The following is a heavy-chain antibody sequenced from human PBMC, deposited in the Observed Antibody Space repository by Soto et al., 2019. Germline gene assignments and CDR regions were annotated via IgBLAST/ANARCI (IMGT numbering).Heavy chain of an antibody. D-gene: IGHD3-10*01. Sequence: GESLKISCKGSGYSFTSYWIGWVRQMPGKGLEWMGIIYPGDSDTRYSPSFQGQVTISADKSISTAYLQWSSLKASDTAMYYCAGGGVRGVITRTRDYYGMDVWGQGTTVIVSS. CDR3: AGGGVRGVITRTRDYYGMDV. CDR2: IYPGDSDT. CDR1: GYSFTSYW. J-gene: IGHJ6*02. V-gene: IGHV5-51*01.